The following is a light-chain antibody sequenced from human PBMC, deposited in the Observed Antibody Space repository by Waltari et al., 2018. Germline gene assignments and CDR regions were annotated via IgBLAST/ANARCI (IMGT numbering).Light chain of an antibody. CDR3: QQREDWPLT. CDR1: QSVRNY. Sequence: EIVLTQSPASQSLSPGEGATLSCRASQSVRNYLTWYQQKPGQAPRLLIYDTSIRATGIPARFSGSGSGTDFTLTIGSVEPEDFAVYYCQQREDWPLTFGGGTKVEIK. V-gene: IGKV3-11*01. J-gene: IGKJ4*01. CDR2: DTS.